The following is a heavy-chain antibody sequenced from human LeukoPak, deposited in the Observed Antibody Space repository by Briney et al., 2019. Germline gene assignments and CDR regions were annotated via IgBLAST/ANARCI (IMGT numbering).Heavy chain of an antibody. CDR3: ARGLRPNGMDV. J-gene: IGHJ6*02. CDR2: IWYDGSNK. Sequence: GGSLRLSCAASGFTFSSYSMHWVRQAPGEALEGVADIWYDGSNKYYADSVKGRFTISRDNSKHTVYLQMNSLRAEDRAVYYCARGLRPNGMDVWGQGTTVTVSS. V-gene: IGHV3-33*08. CDR1: GFTFSSYS.